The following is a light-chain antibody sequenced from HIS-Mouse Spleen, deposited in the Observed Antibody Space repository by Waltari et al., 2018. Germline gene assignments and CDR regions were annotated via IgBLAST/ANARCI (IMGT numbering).Light chain of an antibody. CDR3: QTWGPVV. CDR1: SGHSCYA. J-gene: IGLJ2*01. Sequence: QLVLTQSPSSSASLGASVKLTCTLSSGHSCYAIAWHQQQPEKGPRYLMKLNSDGSYSKGDGIPDRFSGSSSGAERYLTISSLQSEDEADYYCQTWGPVVFGGGTKLTVL. V-gene: IGLV4-69*01. CDR2: LNSDGSY.